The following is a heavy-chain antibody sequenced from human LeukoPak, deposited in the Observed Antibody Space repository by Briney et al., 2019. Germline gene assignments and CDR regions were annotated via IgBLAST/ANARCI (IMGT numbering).Heavy chain of an antibody. J-gene: IGHJ1*01. V-gene: IGHV3-30*18. CDR1: GLTFSSYS. Sequence: GGSLRLSCAASGLTFSSYSMHWVRQAPGKGLEWVAVISHDGSKKYYADSVKGRFTISRDNSKNTLYLQMNSLRDEDTAVYYCAKDPYSGSFEYFQHWGQGTLVTVSS. CDR2: ISHDGSKK. CDR3: AKDPYSGSFEYFQH. D-gene: IGHD1-26*01.